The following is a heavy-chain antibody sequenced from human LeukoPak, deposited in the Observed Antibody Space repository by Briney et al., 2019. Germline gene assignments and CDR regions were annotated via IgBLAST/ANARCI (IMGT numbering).Heavy chain of an antibody. CDR2: IYTSGTT. Sequence: SETLSLTCTVSGGSISGYYWSWIRQPAGKGLEWIGRIYTSGTTHDNPSLKSRVTMSVDTSKNQFSLKLSSVTAADTAVYYCARDIAVAGTRFDYWGQGTLVTVSS. CDR3: ARDIAVAGTRFDY. J-gene: IGHJ4*02. D-gene: IGHD6-19*01. CDR1: GGSISGYY. V-gene: IGHV4-4*07.